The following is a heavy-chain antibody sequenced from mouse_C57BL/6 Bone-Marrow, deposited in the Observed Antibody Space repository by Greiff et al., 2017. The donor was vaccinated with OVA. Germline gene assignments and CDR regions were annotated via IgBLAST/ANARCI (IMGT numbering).Heavy chain of an antibody. D-gene: IGHD3-1*01. V-gene: IGHV1-55*01. Sequence: QVQLQQPGAELVKPGASVKMSCKASGYTFTSYWITWVKPRPGQGLEWIGDIYPGSGSTNYNEKFKSKATLTVDTSSSTAYMQLSSLTSEDSAVYYCARGGLIRAWFAYWGQGTLVTVSA. CDR1: GYTFTSYW. J-gene: IGHJ3*01. CDR3: ARGGLIRAWFAY. CDR2: IYPGSGST.